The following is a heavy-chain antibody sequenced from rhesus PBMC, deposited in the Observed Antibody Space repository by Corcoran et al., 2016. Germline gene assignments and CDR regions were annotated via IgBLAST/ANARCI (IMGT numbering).Heavy chain of an antibody. CDR3: ARGSSYSYYGLDS. J-gene: IGHJ6*01. CDR2: IYGNSAST. V-gene: IGHV4-73*01. Sequence: QVKLQQWGEGLVKPSETLSLTCAVYGGSISGYYYWSWIRQPPGKGLEWIGYIYGNSASTNYNPFLKNRVTISKDTSKNQFSLKLSSVTAADTAVYYCARGSSYSYYGLDSWGQGVVVTVSS. D-gene: IGHD4-29*01. CDR1: GGSISGYYY.